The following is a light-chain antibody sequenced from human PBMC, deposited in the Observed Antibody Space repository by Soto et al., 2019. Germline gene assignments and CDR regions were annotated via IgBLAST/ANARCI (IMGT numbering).Light chain of an antibody. Sequence: QSALTQPPSASGSPGQSVTISCTGTSSDVGGYNSVSWYQQHPGKAPKLLIYEVTKRPSGVPDRFSGSKSGNTASLTVSGRQAEDEADYDCSSYAGSNNLVFRGGTKLTVL. CDR3: SSYAGSNNLV. CDR1: SSDVGGYNS. J-gene: IGLJ3*02. V-gene: IGLV2-8*01. CDR2: EVT.